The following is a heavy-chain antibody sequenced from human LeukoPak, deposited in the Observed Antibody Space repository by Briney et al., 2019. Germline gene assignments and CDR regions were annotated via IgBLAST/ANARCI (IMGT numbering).Heavy chain of an antibody. J-gene: IGHJ4*02. Sequence: PPGGSLRLSCAASGFTFSSYAMSWVRQAPGKGLEWVSAISGSGGSTYYADSVKGRFTISRDNSKNTLYLQMNSLRAEDTAVYYCAKSRYQTVTTNYFDYWGQGTLVTVSS. V-gene: IGHV3-23*01. CDR1: GFTFSSYA. CDR2: ISGSGGST. D-gene: IGHD4-17*01. CDR3: AKSRYQTVTTNYFDY.